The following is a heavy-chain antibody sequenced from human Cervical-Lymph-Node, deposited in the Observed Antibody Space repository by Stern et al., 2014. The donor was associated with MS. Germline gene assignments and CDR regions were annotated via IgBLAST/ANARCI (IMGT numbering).Heavy chain of an antibody. CDR3: AHRPPSGNSLFAY. CDR1: GFSLATTGAG. J-gene: IGHJ4*02. CDR2: VYWNDDK. Sequence: QVTLQESGPTLVKPTQTLTVTCAFSGFSLATTGAGVGWIRQPPGKALEWLAMVYWNDDKRYNPSLKNRLTITKDTSKDLVLTLTNMDPVDSATYYCAHRPPSGNSLFAYWGQGTLVIVSS. D-gene: IGHD3-10*01. V-gene: IGHV2-5*01.